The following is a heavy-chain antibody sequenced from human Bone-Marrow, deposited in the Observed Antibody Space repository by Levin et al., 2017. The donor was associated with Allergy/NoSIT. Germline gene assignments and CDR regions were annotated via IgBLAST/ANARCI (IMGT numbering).Heavy chain of an antibody. CDR1: GFTFSSYA. J-gene: IGHJ4*02. D-gene: IGHD1-26*01. CDR3: AKYSGSYYTAMTYFDY. V-gene: IGHV3-23*01. CDR2: ISGSGGST. Sequence: GGSLRLSCAASGFTFSSYAMSWVRQAPGKGLEWVSAISGSGGSTYYADSVKGRFTISRDNSKNTLYLQMNSLRAEDTAVYYCAKYSGSYYTAMTYFDYWGQGTLVTVSS.